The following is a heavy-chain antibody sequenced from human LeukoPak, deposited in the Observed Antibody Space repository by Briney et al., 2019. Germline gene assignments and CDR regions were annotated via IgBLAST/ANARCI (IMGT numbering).Heavy chain of an antibody. J-gene: IGHJ5*02. V-gene: IGHV3-7*03. CDR1: GFTFSNYW. Sequence: GGSLRLSCAASGFTFSNYWMSWVRQAPGKGLEWVANIKQDGSEKYYVDSVKGRFTISRDNAKNSLYLQMNSLHIEDTAVYYCAQYSEGAWGRGTLVTVSS. CDR2: IKQDGSEK. CDR3: AQYSEGA. D-gene: IGHD3-16*01.